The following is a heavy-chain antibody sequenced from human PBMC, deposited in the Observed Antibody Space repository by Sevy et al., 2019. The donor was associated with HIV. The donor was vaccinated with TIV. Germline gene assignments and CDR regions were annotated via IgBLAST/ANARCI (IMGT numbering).Heavy chain of an antibody. J-gene: IGHJ4*02. CDR1: GYTFTDYY. Sequence: ASVKVSCKASGYTFTDYYMHWVRQAPGQGLEWMGWIDPNSGGTNYAQKFQGRVTMSTDTSISTAYMELSRLRSDDTALYYCSRSVYGSRTYLNDYWGQGTLVTVSS. D-gene: IGHD3-10*01. V-gene: IGHV1-2*02. CDR3: SRSVYGSRTYLNDY. CDR2: IDPNSGGT.